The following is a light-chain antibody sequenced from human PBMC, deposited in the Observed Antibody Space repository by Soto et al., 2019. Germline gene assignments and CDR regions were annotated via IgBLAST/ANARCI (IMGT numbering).Light chain of an antibody. Sequence: EIALTQSPATLSLSPGERATLSCRASQSVSRYLAWYQQKPGQAPRLLIYDASNRATGIPARFSGSGSGTDFTLTISSLEPEDFAVYYCQHFGGTTFTFGQGTRLEIK. V-gene: IGKV3-11*01. J-gene: IGKJ5*01. CDR2: DAS. CDR3: QHFGGTTFT. CDR1: QSVSRY.